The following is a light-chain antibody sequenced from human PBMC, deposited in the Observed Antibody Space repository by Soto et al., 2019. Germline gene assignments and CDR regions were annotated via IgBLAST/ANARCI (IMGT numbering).Light chain of an antibody. CDR3: QQSYSTPLT. V-gene: IGKV1-39*01. CDR1: QSISSY. CDR2: AAS. J-gene: IGKJ4*01. Sequence: DIQMTQSPSSLSASVGDRVTXTCRASQSISSYLNWYQQKPGKAPKLLIYAASSLQSGVPSRFSGSGSGTDFTLTISSLQPEDFATYYCQQSYSTPLTFGGGTKVDIK.